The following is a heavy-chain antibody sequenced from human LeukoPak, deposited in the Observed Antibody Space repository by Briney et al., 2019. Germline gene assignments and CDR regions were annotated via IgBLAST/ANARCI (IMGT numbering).Heavy chain of an antibody. Sequence: PGGSLRLSCAASGFTFSSYAMHWVRQAPGKGLEWVAVISYDGSNKYYADSVKGRFIISRDDSKKTLYLEMNSLRGEDTAVYYCAVGSTSVYTYGYLDYWGQGTLVTVSS. CDR2: ISYDGSNK. CDR3: AVGSTSVYTYGYLDY. V-gene: IGHV3-30*14. CDR1: GFTFSSYA. D-gene: IGHD5-18*01. J-gene: IGHJ4*02.